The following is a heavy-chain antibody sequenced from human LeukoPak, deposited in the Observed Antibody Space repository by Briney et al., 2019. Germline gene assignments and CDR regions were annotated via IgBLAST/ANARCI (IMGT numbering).Heavy chain of an antibody. CDR1: GFTFDDYA. CDR3: ARFIAAPYYFDY. V-gene: IGHV3-9*01. D-gene: IGHD6-13*01. Sequence: PGRSLRLSCAASGFTFDDYAMHWVRQAPGKGLEWVSGISWNSGSIGYADSVKGRFTISRDNAKSSLYLQMNSLRAEDTAVYYCARFIAAPYYFDYWGRGTLVTVSS. J-gene: IGHJ4*02. CDR2: ISWNSGSI.